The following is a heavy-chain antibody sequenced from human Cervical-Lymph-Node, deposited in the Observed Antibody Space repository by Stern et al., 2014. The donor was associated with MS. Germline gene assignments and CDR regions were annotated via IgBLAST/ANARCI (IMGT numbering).Heavy chain of an antibody. V-gene: IGHV3-48*01. CDR1: GFTFSNYS. CDR3: ARLPSKRSALSY. Sequence: MQLVQSGGGLVQPGESLRLACAASGFTFSNYSMNWVRQAPGEGLEWVAYISTTGKSIYYTDSVKGRFTISRDNANNSLYLQINRLRAEDTALYYCARLPSKRSALSYWGRGTLGTVSS. J-gene: IGHJ4*02. CDR2: ISTTGKSI. D-gene: IGHD4/OR15-4a*01.